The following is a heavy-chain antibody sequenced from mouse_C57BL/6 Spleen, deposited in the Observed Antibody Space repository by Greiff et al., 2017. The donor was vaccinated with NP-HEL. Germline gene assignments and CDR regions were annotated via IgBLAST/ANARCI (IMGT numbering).Heavy chain of an antibody. CDR3: ARKDYDYEYYFDY. CDR2: IHPNSGST. CDR1: GYTFTSYW. V-gene: IGHV1-64*01. D-gene: IGHD2-4*01. J-gene: IGHJ2*01. Sequence: QVQLQQPGAELVKPGASVKLSCKASGYTFTSYWMHWVKQRPGQGLEWIGMIHPNSGSTNYNEKFKSKATLTVDKSSSTAYMQISSLTSEDSAVYYCARKDYDYEYYFDYWGQGTTLTVSS.